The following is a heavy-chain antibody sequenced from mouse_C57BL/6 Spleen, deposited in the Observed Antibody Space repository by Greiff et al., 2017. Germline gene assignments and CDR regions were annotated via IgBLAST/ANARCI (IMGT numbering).Heavy chain of an antibody. CDR2: IDPSDSYT. V-gene: IGHV1-59*01. D-gene: IGHD1-1*01. CDR1: GYTFTSYW. CDR3: ARGDYGSSFAY. J-gene: IGHJ3*01. Sequence: VQLQQSGAELVRPGTSVKLSCKASGYTFTSYWMHWVKQRPGQGLEWFGVIDPSDSYTNYNQKFKGKATLTVDTSSSTAYMQLSSLTSEDSAVYYCARGDYGSSFAYWGQGTLVTVSA.